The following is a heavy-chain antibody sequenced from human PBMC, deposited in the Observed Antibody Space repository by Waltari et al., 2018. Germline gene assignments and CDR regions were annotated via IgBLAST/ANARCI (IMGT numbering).Heavy chain of an antibody. Sequence: VQLVETGGGLVQPGGSLRLSCAASGFTFSSYAMQWVRQAPGKGLEWISAINRGGGNTYYADSVKGRFTISRDNSKNTLSLQMNSLRAEDTAVYYCAKGDYTNYWGQGVLVTVSS. J-gene: IGHJ4*02. CDR2: INRGGGNT. CDR1: GFTFSSYA. CDR3: AKGDYTNY. V-gene: IGHV3-NL1*01. D-gene: IGHD4-4*01.